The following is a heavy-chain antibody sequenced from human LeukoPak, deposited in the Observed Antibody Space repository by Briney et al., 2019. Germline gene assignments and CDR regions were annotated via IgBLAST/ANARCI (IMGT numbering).Heavy chain of an antibody. CDR3: ARDPGVVAFHYLDF. CDR2: IGGSSGST. D-gene: IGHD3-3*01. J-gene: IGHJ4*02. V-gene: IGHV3-53*01. Sequence: PGGSLRPSCAASGFTVSSNYMSWVRQAPGKGLEWVSAIGGSSGSTYYADSVKGRFTISRDNSKNTVYLQMNYLRADDTAVYYCARDPGVVAFHYLDFWGQGTLVTVSS. CDR1: GFTVSSNY.